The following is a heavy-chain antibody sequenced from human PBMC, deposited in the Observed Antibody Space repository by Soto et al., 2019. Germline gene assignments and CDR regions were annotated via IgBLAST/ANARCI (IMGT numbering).Heavy chain of an antibody. CDR1: GPSIIGYY. Sequence: LSLTCTVTGPSIIGYYWSWIRQPPGKGLEWIGYIYYSGSTNYNPSLKSRVTISVDTSKNQFSLKLSSVTAADTAVYYCARQQWLVLNAFDIWGQGTMVT. V-gene: IGHV4-59*01. CDR2: IYYSGST. J-gene: IGHJ3*02. D-gene: IGHD6-19*01. CDR3: ARQQWLVLNAFDI.